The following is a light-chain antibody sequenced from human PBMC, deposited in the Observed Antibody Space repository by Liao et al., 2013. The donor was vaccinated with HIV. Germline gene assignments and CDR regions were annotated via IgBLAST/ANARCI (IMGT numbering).Light chain of an antibody. J-gene: IGLJ2*01. CDR3: QSADSSGTFE. V-gene: IGLV3-21*01. CDR1: NVASNS. Sequence: SSVLTQPPSVSVAPGKTASITCGGNNVASNSVHWYQQKPGQAPVLVIYYDTDWPSGIPERFSGSSSGTTVTLTISGVQAEDEADYYCQSADSSGTFEFGGGTKLTVL. CDR2: YDT.